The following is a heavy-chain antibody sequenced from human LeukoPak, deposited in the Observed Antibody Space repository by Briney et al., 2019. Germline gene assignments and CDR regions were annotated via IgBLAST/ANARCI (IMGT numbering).Heavy chain of an antibody. Sequence: PGGSLRLSCAAAGFTFSSYGMHWVRQTPGRGLEWVSFTHDNEGKKYYAKFVKGRFTISRDNSKNTLYLQMNSLRAEDTAVYYCAKDGKSYGDYSIGYWGQGTLVTVSS. CDR3: AKDGKSYGDYSIGY. CDR2: THDNEGKK. J-gene: IGHJ4*02. D-gene: IGHD4-17*01. CDR1: GFTFSSYG. V-gene: IGHV3-30*02.